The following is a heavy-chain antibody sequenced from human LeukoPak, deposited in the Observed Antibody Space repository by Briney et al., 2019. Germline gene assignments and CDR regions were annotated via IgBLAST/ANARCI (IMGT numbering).Heavy chain of an antibody. D-gene: IGHD1-1*01. V-gene: IGHV3-53*01. CDR3: ARGGVHYWNPRY. CDR2: LYTVHST. J-gene: IGHJ4*02. Sequence: PGGSLRLSCVASGFSLSSIYMSWVRRAPGEGLGWVSLLYTVHSTCYANSVEGRFTISRDDSKNTIYLQMNSLRAEDTAVYYCARGGVHYWNPRYWGQGTLVTVSS. CDR1: GFSLSSIY.